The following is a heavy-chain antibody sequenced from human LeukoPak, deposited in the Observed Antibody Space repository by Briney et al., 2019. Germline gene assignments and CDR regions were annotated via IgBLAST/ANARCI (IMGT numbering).Heavy chain of an antibody. J-gene: IGHJ2*01. D-gene: IGHD6-13*01. CDR3: ARAGAAAHFWYSDL. CDR2: IKRDGSDT. V-gene: IGHV3-7*01. Sequence: GGSLRLSCAASGFTFSSYWMNWVRQAPGKGLEWVANIKRDGSDTYYVDSVKGRFTISRDNAKNSLYLQMNSLRAEDTAVYYCARAGAAAHFWYSDLWGRGTLVTVSS. CDR1: GFTFSSYW.